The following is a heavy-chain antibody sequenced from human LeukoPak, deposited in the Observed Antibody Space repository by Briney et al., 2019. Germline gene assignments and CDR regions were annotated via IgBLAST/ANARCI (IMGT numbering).Heavy chain of an antibody. CDR1: GFTFSDCY. D-gene: IGHD2-8*02. CDR2: ISSSGSTI. CDR3: ASSTYWGWVDY. J-gene: IGHJ4*02. V-gene: IGHV3-11*01. Sequence: GGSLRLSCAASGFTFSDCYMSWIRQAPGKGLEWVSYISSSGSTIYYADSVKGRFTISRDNAKNSLYLQMNSLRAEDTAVYYCASSTYWGWVDYWGQGTLVTVSS.